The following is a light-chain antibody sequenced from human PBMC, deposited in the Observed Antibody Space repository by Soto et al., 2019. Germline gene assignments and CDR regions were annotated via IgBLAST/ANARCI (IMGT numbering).Light chain of an antibody. Sequence: DIVLTQTPLSSPVTLGQPASISCRSSQSLVHSDGNTCLNWLQQRPGQPPRLLIYEVSNRFSGVPDRFSGSGAGTDFTLEISRVEAEDVGVYYCMQTTQFPLTFGGGTKVEIK. CDR1: QSLVHSDGNTC. CDR2: EVS. CDR3: MQTTQFPLT. J-gene: IGKJ4*01. V-gene: IGKV2-24*01.